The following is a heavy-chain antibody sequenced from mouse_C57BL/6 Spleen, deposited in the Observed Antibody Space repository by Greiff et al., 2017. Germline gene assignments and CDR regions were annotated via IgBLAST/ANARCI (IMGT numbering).Heavy chain of an antibody. D-gene: IGHD4-1*01. CDR2: IDPSDSST. CDR1: GYTFTSYW. V-gene: IGHV1-59*01. CDR3: ASLRLGGGGDFDY. Sequence: QVQLQQPGAELVRPGTSVKLSCKASGYTFTSYWMHWVKQRPGQGLEWIGVIDPSDSSTNYTQKFKGKATLTVDTSSSTAYMQLSSLTSEDSAVYYCASLRLGGGGDFDYWGQGTTLTVSS. J-gene: IGHJ2*01.